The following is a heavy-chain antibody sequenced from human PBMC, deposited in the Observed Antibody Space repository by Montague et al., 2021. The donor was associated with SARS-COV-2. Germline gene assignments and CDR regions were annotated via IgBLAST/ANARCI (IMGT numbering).Heavy chain of an antibody. Sequence: TLSLTCTVSGGSISSSSYYWGWIRQHPGKGLEWIGYIYYSGSTYYNPSLKSRVTISVDTSKNQFSLKLSSVTAADTAFYYCVRHPHYDGLNGPPDFWDQGTLVTVSS. CDR2: IYYSGST. J-gene: IGHJ4*02. V-gene: IGHV4-31*03. CDR1: GGSISSSSYY. D-gene: IGHD3-9*01. CDR3: VRHPHYDGLNGPPDF.